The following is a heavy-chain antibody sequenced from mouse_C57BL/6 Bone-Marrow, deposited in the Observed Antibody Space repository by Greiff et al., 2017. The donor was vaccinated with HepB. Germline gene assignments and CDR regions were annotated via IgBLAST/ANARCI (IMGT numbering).Heavy chain of an antibody. J-gene: IGHJ1*03. CDR2: IYPRSGTT. V-gene: IGHV1-81*01. CDR1: GYTFTSYG. CDR3: ARILLWYFDV. Sequence: QVQLKESGAELARPGASVKLSCKASGYTFTSYGISWVKQRTGQGLEWIGAIYPRSGTTYYNEKFKGKATLTADKSSSKAYMELLSLTSEDSAVYFCARILLWYFDVWGTGTTVTVSS. D-gene: IGHD2-1*01.